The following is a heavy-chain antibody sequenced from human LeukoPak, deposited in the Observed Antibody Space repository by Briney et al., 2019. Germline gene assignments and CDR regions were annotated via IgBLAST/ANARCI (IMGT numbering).Heavy chain of an antibody. CDR3: AREISYASGKGIDY. CDR1: GYTFTDYR. V-gene: IGHV5-51*01. J-gene: IGHJ4*02. CDR2: IYPGDSDT. D-gene: IGHD3-10*01. Sequence: GESLKISCKGSGYTFTDYRIGWVRQMPGKGLEWMGIIYPGDSDTRYSPFFQGQVTISADRSISTAYLQWSSLKASDTAMYYCAREISYASGKGIDYWGQGTLVTVSS.